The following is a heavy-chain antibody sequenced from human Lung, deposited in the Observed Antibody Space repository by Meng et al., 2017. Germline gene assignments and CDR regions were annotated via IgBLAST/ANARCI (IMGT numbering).Heavy chain of an antibody. CDR3: ARETGGGSGSYYNF. CDR1: GFTLRSYE. CDR2: ISESGATK. Sequence: SLKISCAASGFTLRSYEMNWVRQAPGKGLEWILYISESGATKYYADSVEGRFTISRDNAKNSLYLQINSLTVEDTALYYCARETGGGSGSYYNFWGQGALVTVSS. V-gene: IGHV3-48*03. J-gene: IGHJ4*02. D-gene: IGHD3-10*01.